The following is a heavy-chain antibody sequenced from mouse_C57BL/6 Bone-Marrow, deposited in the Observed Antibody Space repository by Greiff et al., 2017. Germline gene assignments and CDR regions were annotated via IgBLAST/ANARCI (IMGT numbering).Heavy chain of an antibody. D-gene: IGHD2-2*01. Sequence: EVKLVESGPGLVKPSQSLSLTCSVTGYSITSGYYWNWIRQFPGNKLEWMGYISYDGSNNYNPSLKNRISITRDTSKNQFFLKLNSVTTEDTATYYCARGGLPFYYAMDYWGQGTSVTVSS. V-gene: IGHV3-6*01. CDR2: ISYDGSN. CDR1: GYSITSGYY. J-gene: IGHJ4*01. CDR3: ARGGLPFYYAMDY.